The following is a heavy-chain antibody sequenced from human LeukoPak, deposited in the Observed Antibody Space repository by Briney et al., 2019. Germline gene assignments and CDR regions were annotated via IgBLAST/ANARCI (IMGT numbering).Heavy chain of an antibody. V-gene: IGHV3-23*01. CDR2: ISGSGGST. Sequence: GGSLRLSCAASGFTFSSYAMSWVRQAPGKGLEWVSAISGSGGSTYYADSVKGRFNISRDNSKNTLYLQMNSLRAEDTAVYYCAKEMGRHCGGDYDYWGQGTLVTVSS. J-gene: IGHJ4*02. CDR3: AKEMGRHCGGDYDY. CDR1: GFTFSSYA. D-gene: IGHD2-21*01.